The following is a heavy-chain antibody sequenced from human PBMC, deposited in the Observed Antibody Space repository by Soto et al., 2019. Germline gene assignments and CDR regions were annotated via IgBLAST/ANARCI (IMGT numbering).Heavy chain of an antibody. CDR1: GYTFTRYG. J-gene: IGHJ6*02. CDR3: AKNGQPPYYYYGMDV. D-gene: IGHD2-8*01. Sequence: QGQLVQSGAEVKKPGASVKVSCKASGYTFTRYGISWVRQAPGQGLEWMGWISGYNGDTKYAQKFQGRVTMTIDTSTTTVYMELRSLTSDDTAVYYCAKNGQPPYYYYGMDVWGQGTTATVSS. V-gene: IGHV1-18*01. CDR2: ISGYNGDT.